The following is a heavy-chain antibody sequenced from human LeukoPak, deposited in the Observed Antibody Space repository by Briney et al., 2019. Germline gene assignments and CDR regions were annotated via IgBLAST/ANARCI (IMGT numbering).Heavy chain of an antibody. CDR1: GFTFSSYG. CDR3: ARGSIYYDSSGYYSFDAFDI. CDR2: IWYDGSNK. J-gene: IGHJ3*02. V-gene: IGHV3-33*01. Sequence: PGGSLRLSCAASGFTFSSYGMHWVRQAPGKGLEWVAVIWYDGSNKYYADSVKGRFTISRDNSKNTLYLQMNSLRAEDTAVYYCARGSIYYDSSGYYSFDAFDIWGQETMVTVSS. D-gene: IGHD3-22*01.